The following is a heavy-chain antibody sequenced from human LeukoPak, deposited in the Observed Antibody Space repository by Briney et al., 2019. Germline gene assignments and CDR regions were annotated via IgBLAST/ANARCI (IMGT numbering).Heavy chain of an antibody. J-gene: IGHJ4*02. D-gene: IGHD2-2*01. CDR1: GGSISGYY. CDR3: ARARSKWYHDY. Sequence: SETLSLTCTVSGGSISGYYWSWIRQPPGKGLEWVGYVSYSGSTNYNPPLKSRVTISVDTSREQFSLKLSSVTAADTAVYYCARARSKWYHDYWGQGTLVTVSS. CDR2: VSYSGST. V-gene: IGHV4-59*01.